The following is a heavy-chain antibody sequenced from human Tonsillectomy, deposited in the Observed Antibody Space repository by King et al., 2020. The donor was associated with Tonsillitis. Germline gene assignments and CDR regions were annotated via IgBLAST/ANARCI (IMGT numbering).Heavy chain of an antibody. Sequence: VQLVESGGGLVQPGGSLTLSCAASGFTFSGAAMHWVRQASGKGLEWVGLIRSKANSYATVYAASVNGRFTVSRDDSKKTAYLQVNSLKTEDPAVYYCTRGGDYDSGYYYGMDVWGQGTTVTVSS. D-gene: IGHD4-17*01. CDR2: IRSKANSYAT. V-gene: IGHV3-73*02. CDR3: TRGGDYDSGYYYGMDV. J-gene: IGHJ6*02. CDR1: GFTFSGAA.